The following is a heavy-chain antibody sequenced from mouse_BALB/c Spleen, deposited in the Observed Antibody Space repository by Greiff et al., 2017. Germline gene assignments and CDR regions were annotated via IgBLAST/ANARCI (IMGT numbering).Heavy chain of an antibody. J-gene: IGHJ1*01. Sequence: QVQLQQSGAELVRPGASVTLSCKASGYTFTDYEMHWVKQTPVHGLEWIGAIDPETGGTAYNQKFKGKATLTADKSSSTAYMELRSLTSEDSAVYYCTRGGGFDDWGEGTTVTVSS. V-gene: IGHV1-15*01. CDR3: TRGGGFDD. CDR1: GYTFTDYE. CDR2: IDPETGGT.